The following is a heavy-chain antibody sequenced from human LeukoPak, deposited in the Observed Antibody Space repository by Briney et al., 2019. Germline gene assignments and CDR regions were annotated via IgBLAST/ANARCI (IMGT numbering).Heavy chain of an antibody. CDR1: GFTFSSYA. J-gene: IGHJ6*02. V-gene: IGHV3-23*01. D-gene: IGHD6-13*01. CDR2: ISGSGGST. CDR3: AKDLEIAAAGLGYYGMDV. Sequence: GGSLRLSCAASGFTFSSYAMSWVRQAPGKGLEWVSAISGSGGSTYYADSVKGRFTISRDNSKNTLYLQMNSLRAEDTAVYYCAKDLEIAAAGLGYYGMDVWGQGTTVTVSS.